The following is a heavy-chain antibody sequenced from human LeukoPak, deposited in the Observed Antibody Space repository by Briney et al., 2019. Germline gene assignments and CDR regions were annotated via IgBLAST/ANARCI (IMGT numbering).Heavy chain of an antibody. Sequence: PGGSLRLSCAASGFSFDEYTLHWVRQAPGKGLEWVSLISWDGGSRDYADSVKGRFTISRDNSKNSLYLQMNSLRTEDIALYYCAKDLDSSGYRFYYRHWGQGTLVTVSS. CDR2: ISWDGGSR. V-gene: IGHV3-43*01. CDR3: AKDLDSSGYRFYYRH. J-gene: IGHJ1*01. CDR1: GFSFDEYT. D-gene: IGHD3-22*01.